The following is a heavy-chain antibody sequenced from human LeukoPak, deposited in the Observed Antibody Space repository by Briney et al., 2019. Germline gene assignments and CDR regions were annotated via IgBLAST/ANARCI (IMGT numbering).Heavy chain of an antibody. D-gene: IGHD1-7*01. CDR3: ARGGGPGNYPFDF. Sequence: SVKVSCKASADTLSGYAVSWVRQAPGQGLEWMGGVIPILGTSNYAQKFQGRVTMTRDTSTSTVYMELSSLKSDDTAVYYCARGGGPGNYPFDFWGQGTLVTVSS. CDR2: VIPILGTS. V-gene: IGHV1-69*05. J-gene: IGHJ4*02. CDR1: ADTLSGYA.